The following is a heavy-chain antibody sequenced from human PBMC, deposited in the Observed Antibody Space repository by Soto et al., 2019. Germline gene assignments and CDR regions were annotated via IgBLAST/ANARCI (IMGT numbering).Heavy chain of an antibody. V-gene: IGHV3-53*01. CDR2: IFSADNT. CDR1: GFTVSSNY. CDR3: VKDPTDYGDNY. J-gene: IGHJ4*02. Sequence: GGSLRLSCAASGFTVSSNYLSWVRQAPGKGLEWVSVIFSADNTHYADSVKGRFTISRDSSKNTVFLQMNSLRAEDTAVYYCVKDPTDYGDNYWGQGTLVTVSS. D-gene: IGHD4-17*01.